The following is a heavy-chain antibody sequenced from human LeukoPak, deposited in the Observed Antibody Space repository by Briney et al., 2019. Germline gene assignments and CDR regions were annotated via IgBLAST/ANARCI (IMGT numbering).Heavy chain of an antibody. D-gene: IGHD1-1*01. Sequence: SVKVSFKASGGTFDNSAINWVRQAPGQGLEWMGRIIPILNIPNYAQKLQGRVTIAADKSTSTAYMELSSLRSDDTAVYYCAREKMEVGYYGLDVWGQGTTVTVSS. V-gene: IGHV1-69*04. CDR1: GGTFDNSA. CDR2: IIPILNIP. CDR3: AREKMEVGYYGLDV. J-gene: IGHJ6*02.